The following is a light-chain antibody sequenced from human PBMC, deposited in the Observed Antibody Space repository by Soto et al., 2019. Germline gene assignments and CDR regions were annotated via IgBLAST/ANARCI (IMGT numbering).Light chain of an antibody. V-gene: IGLV1-40*01. CDR3: QAYDRSLNGWV. Sequence: QSVLTQPPSVSGAPGQRVTISCTGSASNIGADYDAHWYQQLPGAAPQLLIYGNTNRPSGVPDRISGSKSGASAYLSITGRQAEDEAEYYCQAYDRSLNGWVFGGGTKLTVL. J-gene: IGLJ3*02. CDR1: ASNIGADYD. CDR2: GNT.